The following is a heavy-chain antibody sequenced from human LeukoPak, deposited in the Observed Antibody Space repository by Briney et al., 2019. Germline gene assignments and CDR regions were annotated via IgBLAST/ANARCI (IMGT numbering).Heavy chain of an antibody. D-gene: IGHD6-19*01. CDR1: GYTFTSYG. J-gene: IGHJ3*02. CDR2: ISAYNGNT. Sequence: ASVKVSCKASGYTFTSYGISWVRQAPGQGLEWMGWISAYNGNTNYAQKLQGRVTMTTDTSTSTAYMELRGLRSDDTAVYYCARAPVAVAVHDAFDIWGQGTMVTVSS. V-gene: IGHV1-18*01. CDR3: ARAPVAVAVHDAFDI.